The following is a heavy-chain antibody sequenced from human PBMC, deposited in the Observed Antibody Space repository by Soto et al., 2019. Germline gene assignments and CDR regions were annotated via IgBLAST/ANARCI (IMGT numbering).Heavy chain of an antibody. CDR2: INPNTGYT. J-gene: IGHJ4*02. Sequence: ASVKVSCKASGYTFTSYDINWVRQATGQGLEWMGWINPNTGYTDYAQKFQGRVTMTGNTPITTAYMELSSLRSEDTAVYYCVRGRVMITFGVVIVIDYWGQGSPVTVSS. CDR1: GYTFTSYD. V-gene: IGHV1-8*01. D-gene: IGHD3-16*02. CDR3: VRGRVMITFGVVIVIDY.